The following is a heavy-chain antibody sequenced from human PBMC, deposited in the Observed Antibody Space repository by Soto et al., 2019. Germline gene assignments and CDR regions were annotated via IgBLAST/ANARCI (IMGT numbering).Heavy chain of an antibody. Sequence: GESLKISCKGSGYSFTSYWISWVRQMPGKGLEWMGRIDPSDSYTNYSPSFQGHVTISADKSISTAYLQWSSLKASDTAMYYCARHASAGYSSSSGRSYYYGMDVWGQGTTVTVSS. CDR3: ARHASAGYSSSSGRSYYYGMDV. D-gene: IGHD6-6*01. J-gene: IGHJ6*02. V-gene: IGHV5-10-1*01. CDR1: GYSFTSYW. CDR2: IDPSDSYT.